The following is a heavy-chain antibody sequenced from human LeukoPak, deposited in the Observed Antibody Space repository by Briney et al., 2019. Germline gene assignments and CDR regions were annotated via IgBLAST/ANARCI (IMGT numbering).Heavy chain of an antibody. CDR3: ARGRTLNYYGSGSYLYYYGMDV. CDR1: GGSFSGYY. D-gene: IGHD3-10*01. CDR2: INHSGST. V-gene: IGHV4-34*01. J-gene: IGHJ6*04. Sequence: SETLSLTCAVYGGSFSGYYWSWIRQPPGKGLEWIGEINHSGSTNYNPSLKSRVTISVDTSKNQFSLKLSSVTAADTAVYYCARGRTLNYYGSGSYLYYYGMDVWGKGTTVTVSS.